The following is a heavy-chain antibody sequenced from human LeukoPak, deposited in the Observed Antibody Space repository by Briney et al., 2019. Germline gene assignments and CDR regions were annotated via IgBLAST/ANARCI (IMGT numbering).Heavy chain of an antibody. Sequence: ASVKVSCKASGYTFTSYGISWVRQAAGQGLEWMGWISAYNGNANYAQKLQGRVTMTTDTSTSTAYMELRSLRSDDTAVYYCARDRYYGSGSYSPADYWGQGTLVTVSS. CDR2: ISAYNGNA. D-gene: IGHD3-10*01. V-gene: IGHV1-18*01. CDR3: ARDRYYGSGSYSPADY. CDR1: GYTFTSYG. J-gene: IGHJ4*02.